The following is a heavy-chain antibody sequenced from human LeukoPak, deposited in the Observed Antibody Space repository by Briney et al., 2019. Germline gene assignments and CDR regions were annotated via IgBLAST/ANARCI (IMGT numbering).Heavy chain of an antibody. D-gene: IGHD3-10*01. Sequence: PGGSLRLSCAASGFTFRSYAMSWVRQAPGKGLEWVSAITDSGGDTWYADSVKGRSTISRDNSKDTLYLQLNILRAEDTAVYYCASILGSGSHNDYWGQGTLVTVSS. J-gene: IGHJ4*02. V-gene: IGHV3-23*01. CDR1: GFTFRSYA. CDR2: ITDSGGDT. CDR3: ASILGSGSHNDY.